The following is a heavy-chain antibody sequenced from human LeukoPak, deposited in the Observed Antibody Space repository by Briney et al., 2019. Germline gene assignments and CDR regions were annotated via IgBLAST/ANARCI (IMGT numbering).Heavy chain of an antibody. CDR2: ISWNSGSI. Sequence: GRSLRLSCAASGFTFDDYAMHWVRQAPGKGLEWVSGISWNSGSIGYADSVKGRFTISRDNAKNSLYLQMNSLRAEDTALYYCAKEGDSDYWGQGTLVTVSS. CDR3: AKEGDSDY. V-gene: IGHV3-9*01. CDR1: GFTFDDYA. J-gene: IGHJ4*02.